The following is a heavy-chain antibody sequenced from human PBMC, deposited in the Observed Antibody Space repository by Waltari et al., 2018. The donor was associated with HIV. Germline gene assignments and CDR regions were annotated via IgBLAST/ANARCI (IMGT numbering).Heavy chain of an antibody. CDR3: SRGLHCTATSCLLYHGMDV. J-gene: IGHJ6*02. V-gene: IGHV1-8*01. D-gene: IGHD2-2*01. CDR2: MNPNSGNT. CDR1: GPTFGTYD. Sequence: QVQLVQSGAEVKKPGASVKSSCQASGPTFGTYDITCLRQATGQGLEWMGWMNPNSGNTGYAQKFQGRVNMTRNSSIRTAYMELSSLRSDDTAVYYCSRGLHCTATSCLLYHGMDVWGQGTAVSVSS.